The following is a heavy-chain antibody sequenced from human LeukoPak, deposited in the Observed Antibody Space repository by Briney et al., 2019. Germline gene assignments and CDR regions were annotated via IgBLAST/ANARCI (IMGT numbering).Heavy chain of an antibody. Sequence: PSETLSLTCTVSGGSISSYYWSWIRQPPGKGLEWIGYIYYSGSTNYNPSLKSRVTISVDTSKNQFSLKLSSVTAADTAVYYCARIYSYGSLYFDYWGQGTLVTVSS. CDR1: GGSISSYY. CDR2: IYYSGST. D-gene: IGHD5-18*01. V-gene: IGHV4-59*01. CDR3: ARIYSYGSLYFDY. J-gene: IGHJ4*02.